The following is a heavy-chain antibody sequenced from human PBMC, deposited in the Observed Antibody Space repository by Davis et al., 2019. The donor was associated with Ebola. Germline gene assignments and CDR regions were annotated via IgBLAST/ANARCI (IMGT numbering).Heavy chain of an antibody. CDR2: ISRTGNI. CDR1: GFTFSDYN. J-gene: IGHJ4*02. Sequence: GGSLRLSCAASGFTFSDYNMNWFRQAPGRGLECVSYISRTGNIFYADSVRGRFIISRDKSNNTLYLEMNSLRVDDTAVYYCATTQWLREFDNWGQGTLVTVSS. CDR3: ATTQWLREFDN. V-gene: IGHV3-69-1*01. D-gene: IGHD6-19*01.